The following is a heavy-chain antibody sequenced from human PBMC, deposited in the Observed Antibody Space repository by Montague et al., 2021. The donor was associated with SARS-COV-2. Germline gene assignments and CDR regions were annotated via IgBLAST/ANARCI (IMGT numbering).Heavy chain of an antibody. CDR2: IYTRGST. CDR1: GGSISSGTYH. CDR3: ARDLGAYYGMDV. J-gene: IGHJ6*02. D-gene: IGHD3-10*01. V-gene: IGHV4-61*02. Sequence: TLSLTCSVSGGSISSGTYHWSWIRQPAGKGLEWIGRIYTRGSTNYNPSLKSRITISVDTSKNQFSLKLTSVTVADTAVYYCARDLGAYYGMDVWGQGTTVTVSS.